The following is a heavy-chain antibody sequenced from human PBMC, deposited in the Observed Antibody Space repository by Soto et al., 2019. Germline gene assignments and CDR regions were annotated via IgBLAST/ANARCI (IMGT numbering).Heavy chain of an antibody. Sequence: ETLSLTCTVSGGSISRYYWSCIRQPPGKGLEWIGYIYYSGSTNYNPSLKSRVTISVDTSKNQFSLKLSSVTAADTAVYYCARGHLSFSSSPVPNWFHPWGKGTLVTVS. V-gene: IGHV4-59*01. CDR3: ARGHLSFSSSPVPNWFHP. CDR1: GGSISRYY. D-gene: IGHD6-13*01. CDR2: IYYSGST. J-gene: IGHJ5*02.